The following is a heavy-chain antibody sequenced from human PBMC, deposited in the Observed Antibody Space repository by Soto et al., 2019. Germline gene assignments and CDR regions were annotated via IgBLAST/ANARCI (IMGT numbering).Heavy chain of an antibody. V-gene: IGHV3-64D*08. CDR2: ISSNGGST. Sequence: GGSLRLSCSASGFTFSSYAMHWVRQAPGKGLEYVSAISSNGGSTYYADSVKGRFTISRDNSKNTLYLQMSSLRAEDTAVYYCVKPRARIAARPVAFDIWGQGTMVTVSS. J-gene: IGHJ3*02. D-gene: IGHD6-6*01. CDR3: VKPRARIAARPVAFDI. CDR1: GFTFSSYA.